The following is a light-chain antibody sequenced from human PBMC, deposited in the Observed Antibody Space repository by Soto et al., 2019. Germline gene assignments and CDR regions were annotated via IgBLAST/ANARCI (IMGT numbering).Light chain of an antibody. V-gene: IGKV3-11*01. Sequence: EIVLTQSPATLSLSPGERATLSCGASQSVSSFLVWYQQKPGQSPRLLIYGASNRATGIPGRFSGSGSGTDFTLTISSLEPEDFAVYYCQQRSNWPWTLGQGTKVDIK. CDR3: QQRSNWPWT. CDR2: GAS. CDR1: QSVSSF. J-gene: IGKJ1*01.